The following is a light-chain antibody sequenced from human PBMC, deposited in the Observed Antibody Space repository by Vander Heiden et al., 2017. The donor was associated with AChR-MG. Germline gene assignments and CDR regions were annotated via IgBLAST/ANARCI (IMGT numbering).Light chain of an antibody. CDR3: SSYTSSSTLNYV. V-gene: IGLV2-14*03. CDR1: SSDVGGYNY. Sequence: QSALTHPASVSGSPGQSITISCTGPSSDVGGYNYVSWYQQHPGKAPKLMIYDVSNRPSGVSNRSSGSKSGNTASLTISGLQAEDEADYYCSSYTSSSTLNYVFGTGTKVTVL. J-gene: IGLJ1*01. CDR2: DVS.